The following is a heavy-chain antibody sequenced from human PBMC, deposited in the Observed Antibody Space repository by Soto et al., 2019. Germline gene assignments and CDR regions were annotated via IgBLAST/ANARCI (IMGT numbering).Heavy chain of an antibody. Sequence: GASVKVSCKVSGYTLTELSMHWVRQAPGKGLEWMGGFDPEDGETIYAQKFQGRVTMTTDTSTSTAYMELRSLRSDDTAVYYCARDREDYGENWFDPWGQGTLVTVSS. CDR2: FDPEDGET. D-gene: IGHD4-17*01. CDR1: GYTLTELS. V-gene: IGHV1-24*01. CDR3: ARDREDYGENWFDP. J-gene: IGHJ5*02.